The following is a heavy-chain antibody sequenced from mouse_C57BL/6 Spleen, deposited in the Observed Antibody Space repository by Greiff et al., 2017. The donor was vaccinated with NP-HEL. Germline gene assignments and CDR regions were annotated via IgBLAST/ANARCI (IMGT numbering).Heavy chain of an antibody. J-gene: IGHJ4*01. Sequence: VQLKESGPELVKPGASVKISCKASGYSFTDYNMNWVKQSNGKSLEWIGVINPNYGTTSYNQKFKGKATLTVDQSSSTAYMQLNSLTSEDSAVYYCARRYGNRFYYAMDYWGQGTSVTVSS. CDR3: ARRYGNRFYYAMDY. CDR1: GYSFTDYN. V-gene: IGHV1-39*01. CDR2: INPNYGTT. D-gene: IGHD2-10*02.